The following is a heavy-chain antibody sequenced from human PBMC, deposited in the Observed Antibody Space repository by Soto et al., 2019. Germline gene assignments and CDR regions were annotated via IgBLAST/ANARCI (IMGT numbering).Heavy chain of an antibody. CDR1: VGTFSHYA. V-gene: IGHV1-69*15. J-gene: IGHJ5*02. CDR2: IIPIFGTT. D-gene: IGHD2-15*01. Sequence: QVQLVQSGAEVKKPGSSVKVSCKASVGTFSHYAITWVRQAPGQGLEWLGRIIPIFGTTDYAQKVQGRVTITADESTTTAYMELSSLRSDDTAVYYCAKDGGREGSFGNWFDPWGQGTLVTVSS. CDR3: AKDGGREGSFGNWFDP.